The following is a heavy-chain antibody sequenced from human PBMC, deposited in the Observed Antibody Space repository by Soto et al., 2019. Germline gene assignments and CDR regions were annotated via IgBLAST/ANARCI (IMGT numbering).Heavy chain of an antibody. CDR3: ARLGALSGSLQFDAFDI. J-gene: IGHJ3*02. V-gene: IGHV5-51*01. D-gene: IGHD1-26*01. CDR2: IYPGDSDT. Sequence: PGESLKISCKGSGYSFTSYWIGWVRQMPGKGLEWMGIIYPGDSDTRYSPSFQGQVTISADKSISTAYLQWSSLKASDTAMYYCARLGALSGSLQFDAFDIWGQGTVVTVSS. CDR1: GYSFTSYW.